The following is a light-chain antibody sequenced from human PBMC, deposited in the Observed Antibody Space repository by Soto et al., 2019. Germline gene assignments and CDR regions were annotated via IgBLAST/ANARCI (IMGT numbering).Light chain of an antibody. CDR3: QQADSFPIT. CDR1: QSISSY. Sequence: DIQMPQSPSSLSASVGDRVTITCRASQSISSYLNWYQQKPGSAPKLLIYAAFILQSGVPSRFSGYGSGTDFTLSISSLQPEDFATYYCQQADSFPITFGQGTRLEI. CDR2: AAF. J-gene: IGKJ5*01. V-gene: IGKV1-39*01.